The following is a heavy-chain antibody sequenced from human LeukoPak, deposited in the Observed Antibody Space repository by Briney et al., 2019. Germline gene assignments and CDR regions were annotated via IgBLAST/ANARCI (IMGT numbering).Heavy chain of an antibody. CDR3: ARGGLLLRLRSSWFDP. Sequence: TSETLSLTCAVYGGSFSGYYWSWIRQPPGKGLEWIGEINHSGSTNYNPSLKSRVTISVDTSKNQFSLKLSSVTAADTAVYYCARGGLLLRLRSSWFDPWGQGTLVTVSS. J-gene: IGHJ5*02. CDR1: GGSFSGYY. CDR2: INHSGST. D-gene: IGHD3-22*01. V-gene: IGHV4-34*01.